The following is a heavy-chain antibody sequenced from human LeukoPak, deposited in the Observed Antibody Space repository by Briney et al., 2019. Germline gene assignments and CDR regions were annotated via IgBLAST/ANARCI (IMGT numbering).Heavy chain of an antibody. CDR2: VDYSGST. CDR1: GGSFSGYY. J-gene: IGHJ5*02. V-gene: IGHV4-59*08. D-gene: IGHD3-16*01. Sequence: SETLSLTCAVYGGSFSGYYWNWVRQPPGKELEWIGNVDYSGSTRYNPSLKSRATMSLDSSKNQFSLRLTSVTAADTAVYYCARHLPATFKGSNWFDPWGQGTLVTVS. CDR3: ARHLPATFKGSNWFDP.